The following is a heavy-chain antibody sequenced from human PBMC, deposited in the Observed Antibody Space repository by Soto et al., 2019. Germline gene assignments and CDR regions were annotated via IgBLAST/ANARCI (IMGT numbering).Heavy chain of an antibody. CDR1: GGSISSGGYY. CDR2: IHYSGST. CDR3: ARDRLGLVIDY. D-gene: IGHD3-9*01. V-gene: IGHV4-31*03. Sequence: QVQLQESGPGLMKPSQTLSLTCTVSGGSISSGGYYWSWIRQHPGKGLEWIGYIHYSGSTYYNPSLKCRVTISVDTSKNQFSLKLSSVTAADTAVYYCARDRLGLVIDYWGQGTLVTVSS. J-gene: IGHJ4*02.